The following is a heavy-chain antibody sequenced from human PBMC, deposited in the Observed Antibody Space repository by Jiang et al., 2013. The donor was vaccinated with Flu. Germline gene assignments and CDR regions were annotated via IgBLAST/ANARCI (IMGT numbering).Heavy chain of an antibody. Sequence: LVESGGGLVQPGGSLRLSCAASGFTVSTYSMSWVRQAPGKGLEWVSIIYSAGSTYYADSVKGRFTISRDNSKNTLYLQMNSLRAEDTAVYYCARYSGNGLGYWGQGTLVTVSS. CDR3: ARYSGNGLGY. D-gene: IGHD5-12*01. J-gene: IGHJ4*02. CDR1: GFTVSTYS. V-gene: IGHV3-66*01. CDR2: IYSAGST.